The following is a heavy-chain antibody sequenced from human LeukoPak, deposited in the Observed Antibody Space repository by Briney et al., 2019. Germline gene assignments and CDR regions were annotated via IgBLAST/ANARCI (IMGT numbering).Heavy chain of an antibody. Sequence: ASVKVSCKVSGYTLTELSMHWVRQAPGKGLEWMGGFDPEDGETIYAQKFQSRVTMTEDTSTDTAYMELSSLRSEDTAVYYCATTGNPAYYYGSGSYYNYWGQGTLVTVSS. D-gene: IGHD3-10*01. CDR1: GYTLTELS. CDR2: FDPEDGET. J-gene: IGHJ4*02. CDR3: ATTGNPAYYYGSGSYYNY. V-gene: IGHV1-24*01.